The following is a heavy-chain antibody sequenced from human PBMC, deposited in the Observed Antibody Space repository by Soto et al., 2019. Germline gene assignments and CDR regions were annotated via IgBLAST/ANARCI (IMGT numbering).Heavy chain of an antibody. CDR1: GFTFRSYT. V-gene: IGHV3-33*01. D-gene: IGHD1-20*01. Sequence: PGGSLRLSCAASGFTFRSYTMHWVRPAPGKGLEWVALTWHDETNKYYADSVKGRFTISRDNSRNTLYLQMNSLRAEDTAVYYCARDLGYNSGHPFDYWGQGTQVTVSS. J-gene: IGHJ4*02. CDR3: ARDLGYNSGHPFDY. CDR2: TWHDETNK.